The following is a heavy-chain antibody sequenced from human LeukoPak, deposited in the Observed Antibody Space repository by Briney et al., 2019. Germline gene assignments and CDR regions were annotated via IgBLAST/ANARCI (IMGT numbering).Heavy chain of an antibody. J-gene: IGHJ2*01. CDR1: GGSISSYY. D-gene: IGHD6-19*01. V-gene: IGHV4-59*01. CDR3: ARDHAAVAGTRYFDL. CDR2: IYYSGST. Sequence: SSETLSLTCTVSGGSISSYYWSWIRQPPGKGLEWIGYIYYSGSTNYNPSLKSRVTISVDTSKDQFSLKPSSVTAADTAVYYCARDHAAVAGTRYFDLWGRGTLVTVSS.